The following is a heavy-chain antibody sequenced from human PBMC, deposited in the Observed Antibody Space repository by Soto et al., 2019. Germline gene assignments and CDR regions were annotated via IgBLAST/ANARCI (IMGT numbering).Heavy chain of an antibody. Sequence: QVQLQESGPGLVKLSEPLSLGCGVSGGSFGGHYGSWVRQTPGRGLGGIGYMYYSGSTNYNPSLKSRVTISVDTSKNHFSLRLTSVTAADTAVYYCARGPYYDLIWNYYYMDVWGKGTTVTVSS. D-gene: IGHD3-16*01. CDR1: GGSFGGHY. J-gene: IGHJ6*03. V-gene: IGHV4-59*08. CDR2: MYYSGST. CDR3: ARGPYYDLIWNYYYMDV.